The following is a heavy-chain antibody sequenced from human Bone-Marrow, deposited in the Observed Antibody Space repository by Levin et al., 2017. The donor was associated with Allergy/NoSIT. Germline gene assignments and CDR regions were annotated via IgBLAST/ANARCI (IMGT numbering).Heavy chain of an antibody. Sequence: GSLRLSCAVYGGSFTGYYYNWIRQPPGKGLEWLGEINHNGNTNYNSSLKSRVTISVDTSKSQCSLNLRSVTAADTAVYYCARAEDSSGYPFFDYWGQGALVTVSS. CDR3: ARAEDSSGYPFFDY. CDR2: INHNGNT. CDR1: GGSFTGYY. V-gene: IGHV4-34*01. J-gene: IGHJ4*02. D-gene: IGHD3-22*01.